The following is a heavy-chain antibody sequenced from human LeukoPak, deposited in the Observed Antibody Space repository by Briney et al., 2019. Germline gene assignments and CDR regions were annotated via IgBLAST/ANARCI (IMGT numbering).Heavy chain of an antibody. Sequence: GGSLRLSXAASGFTFRSYSMNWLRQAPGKGLEWVSSISSSSSYIYYADSVKGRFTISRDNAKNSVYLQMNSLRAEDTAVYYCASGSSGYYPDDAFDIWGQGTMVTVSS. D-gene: IGHD3-22*01. CDR3: ASGSSGYYPDDAFDI. CDR2: ISSSSSYI. CDR1: GFTFRSYS. J-gene: IGHJ3*02. V-gene: IGHV3-21*01.